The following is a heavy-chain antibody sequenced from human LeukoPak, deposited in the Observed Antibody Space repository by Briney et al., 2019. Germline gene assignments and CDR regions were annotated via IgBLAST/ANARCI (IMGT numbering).Heavy chain of an antibody. CDR3: ARVSNYYGSGSKFDY. CDR1: GYTFTSYG. Sequence: SVKVSCKASGYTFTSYGISWVRQAPGQGLEWMGWISAYNGNTNYAQKLQGRVTMTTDTSTSTAYMELRSLRSDDTAVYYCARVSNYYGSGSKFDYWGQGTLVTVSS. CDR2: ISAYNGNT. V-gene: IGHV1-18*01. J-gene: IGHJ4*02. D-gene: IGHD3-10*01.